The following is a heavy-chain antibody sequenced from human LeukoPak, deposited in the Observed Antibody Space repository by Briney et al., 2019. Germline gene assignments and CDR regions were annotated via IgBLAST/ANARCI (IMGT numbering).Heavy chain of an antibody. CDR1: GGSISSYY. Sequence: SETLSLTCTVSGGSISSYYWSWIRQPPGKGLEWIGYIYYSGSTNYNPSLKSRVTISVDTSKNQFSLKLSSVTAADTAVYYCARDAGYCSGGSCRRYFDLRGRGTLVTVSS. J-gene: IGHJ2*01. D-gene: IGHD2-15*01. CDR3: ARDAGYCSGGSCRRYFDL. CDR2: IYYSGST. V-gene: IGHV4-59*01.